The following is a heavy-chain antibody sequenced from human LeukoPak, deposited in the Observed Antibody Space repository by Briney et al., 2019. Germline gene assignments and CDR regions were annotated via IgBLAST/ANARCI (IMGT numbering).Heavy chain of an antibody. CDR1: GFTFSNHW. V-gene: IGHV3-7*01. D-gene: IGHD2-15*01. CDR2: IKQDGSDK. CDR3: ARGQWVAY. Sequence: PGGSLRLSCAAAGFTFSNHWMSWVHQTPGKGLEWVANIKQDGSDKYYVDSVKGRFTISRDNAKNSLYLQMNNLRAEDTAVYYCARGQWVAYWGQGTLVTVSS. J-gene: IGHJ4*02.